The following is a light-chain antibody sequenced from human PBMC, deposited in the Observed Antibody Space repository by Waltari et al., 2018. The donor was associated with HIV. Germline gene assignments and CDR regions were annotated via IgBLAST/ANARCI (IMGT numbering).Light chain of an antibody. Sequence: QSVLTQPPSASGTPGQRVTISCSGSSYNLGRNYVYWYQQLPGTAPKLLICRNKQRPSGVPDRFSGSKSGASAALASSGLRAEDEDDYYCATWNDSLSGYVFGTGTKVTV. CDR1: SYNLGRNY. CDR3: ATWNDSLSGYV. J-gene: IGLJ1*01. CDR2: RNK. V-gene: IGLV1-47*01.